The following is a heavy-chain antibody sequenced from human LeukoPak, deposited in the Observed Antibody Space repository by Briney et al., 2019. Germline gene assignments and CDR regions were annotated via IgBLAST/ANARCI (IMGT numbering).Heavy chain of an antibody. Sequence: GGSLRLSCAASGFTFGSYAMHWVRQAPGKGLEWVAVISYDGSNKYYADSVKGRFTFSRDNSKNTLYLQMSSLRAEDTAVYYCVRDRPPYYDFWSGLDYWGQGTLVTVSS. D-gene: IGHD3-3*01. CDR3: VRDRPPYYDFWSGLDY. CDR2: ISYDGSNK. CDR1: GFTFGSYA. V-gene: IGHV3-30-3*01. J-gene: IGHJ4*02.